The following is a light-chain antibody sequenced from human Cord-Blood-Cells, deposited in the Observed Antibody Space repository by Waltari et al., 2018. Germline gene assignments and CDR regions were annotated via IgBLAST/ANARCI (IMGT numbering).Light chain of an antibody. V-gene: IGLV2-23*01. CDR3: CSYAGSYVV. CDR1: SSDVGSYNL. J-gene: IGLJ2*01. CDR2: EGS. Sequence: QSVLTQPAAVSGSPGQSITISFTGTSSDVGSYNLVSWYQQHPGKAHKLMIYEGSKRPSGVSNRFSGSKSGNTASLTISGLQAEDEADYYCCSYAGSYVVFGGGTKLTVL.